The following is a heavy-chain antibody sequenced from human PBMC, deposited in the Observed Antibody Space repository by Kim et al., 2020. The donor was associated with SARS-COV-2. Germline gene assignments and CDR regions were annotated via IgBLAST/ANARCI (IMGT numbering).Heavy chain of an antibody. J-gene: IGHJ4*02. V-gene: IGHV3-23*01. D-gene: IGHD3-9*01. CDR2: ITGSGGST. CDR1: GFTFINYA. CDR3: VKVRALRNFEWPNMPPDY. Sequence: GGSLRLSCEASGFTFINYAMTWVRQAPGKGLEWVSSITGSGGSTYYADSVKGRFTISRDNSKSTLSLQMSSLRADDTAIYYCVKVRALRNFEWPNMPPDYWGQGTLVTVSS.